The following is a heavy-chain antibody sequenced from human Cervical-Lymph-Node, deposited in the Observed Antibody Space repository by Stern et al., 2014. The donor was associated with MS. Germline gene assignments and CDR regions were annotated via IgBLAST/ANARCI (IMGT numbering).Heavy chain of an antibody. Sequence: DQLVESGAEVKKPGASVNVSCKASGYTFTHYHINWVRPAPGQGLEWMAMINPSGGSTTYGQKFHGRLTVTRDTSTSTVYMELRSLRSDDTALYYCARDMVDADKWFDPWGQGTLVTVSS. CDR3: ARDMVDADKWFDP. CDR2: INPSGGST. D-gene: IGHD2-15*01. V-gene: IGHV1-46*01. J-gene: IGHJ5*02. CDR1: GYTFTHYH.